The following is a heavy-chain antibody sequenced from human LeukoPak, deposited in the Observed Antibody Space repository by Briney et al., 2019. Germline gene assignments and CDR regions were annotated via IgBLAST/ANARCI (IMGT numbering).Heavy chain of an antibody. CDR1: GYTFTGYY. D-gene: IGHD3-22*01. CDR2: INPNSGGT. J-gene: IGHJ3*02. V-gene: IGHV1-2*02. Sequence: ASVKVSCKASGYTFTGYYMHWVRQAPGQGLEWMGWINPNSGGTNYAQKFQGRVTMTRDTSISTAYMELSRLRSDDTAVYYCARDFTMIVVAHQGGGAFDIWGQGTMVTVSS. CDR3: ARDFTMIVVAHQGGGAFDI.